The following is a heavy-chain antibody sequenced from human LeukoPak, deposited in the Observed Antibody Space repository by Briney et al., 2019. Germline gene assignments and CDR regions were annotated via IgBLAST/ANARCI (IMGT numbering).Heavy chain of an antibody. Sequence: SQTLSLTRTVSGGSISSGDYFWSWIRQPPGKGLEWIGYIYYSGSTYYNPSLKSRVTISVDTSKNQFSLKLSSVTAADTAVYYCARVMTTKAFDIWGQGTMVTVSS. J-gene: IGHJ3*02. CDR2: IYYSGST. V-gene: IGHV4-30-4*08. CDR3: ARVMTTKAFDI. D-gene: IGHD4-17*01. CDR1: GGSISSGDYF.